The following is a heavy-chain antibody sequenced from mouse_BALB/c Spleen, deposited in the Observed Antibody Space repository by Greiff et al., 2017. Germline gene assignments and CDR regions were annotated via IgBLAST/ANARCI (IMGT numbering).Heavy chain of an antibody. Sequence: VQLQQSGPGLVAPSQSLSITCTVSGFSLTSYGVHWVRQPPGKGLEWLGVIWAGGSTNYNSALMSRLSISKDNSKSQVCLKMNSLQTDGTAMYYCGREGGYYVHYAMDYWGQGTSVTVSS. D-gene: IGHD2-3*01. V-gene: IGHV2-9*02. CDR3: GREGGYYVHYAMDY. CDR1: GFSLTSYG. J-gene: IGHJ4*01. CDR2: IWAGGST.